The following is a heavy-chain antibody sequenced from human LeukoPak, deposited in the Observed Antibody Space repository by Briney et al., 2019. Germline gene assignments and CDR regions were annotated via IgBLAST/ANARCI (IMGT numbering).Heavy chain of an antibody. Sequence: GGSLRLSCAASGFTFSSYEMNWVRQAPGKGLEWVSYISSSGSTIYYADSVKGRFTISRDNAKNSLYLQMNSLRAEDTAVYYCARLYSSSSGKAFDIWGQGTMVTVSS. V-gene: IGHV3-48*03. J-gene: IGHJ3*02. CDR3: ARLYSSSSGKAFDI. CDR2: ISSSGSTI. D-gene: IGHD6-6*01. CDR1: GFTFSSYE.